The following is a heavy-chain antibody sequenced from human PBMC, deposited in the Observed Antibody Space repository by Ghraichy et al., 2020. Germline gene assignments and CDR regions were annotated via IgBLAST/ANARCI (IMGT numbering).Heavy chain of an antibody. CDR3: AKGCTGTTTCYLIDL. V-gene: IGHV3-30*18. CDR2: ISNDGSHT. CDR1: EFTFSSHG. D-gene: IGHD1-14*01. Sequence: GGSLRLSCAVSEFTFSSHGMHWVRQAPGKGLEWVAIISNDGSHTNYVDSVRGRFTISRDNSKNTLYLQMNSLRTEDTAVYYCAKGCTGTTTCYLIDLWGRGTLVTVSS. J-gene: IGHJ5*02.